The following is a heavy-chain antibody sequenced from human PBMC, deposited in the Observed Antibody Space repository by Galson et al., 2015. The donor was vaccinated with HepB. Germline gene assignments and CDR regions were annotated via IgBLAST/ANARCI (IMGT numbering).Heavy chain of an antibody. Sequence: SLRLSCAASGFTFSSYAMSWVRQAPGKGLEWVSSISGDGGTTYYADSVRGRLTISRDNSHNTLYLQMHSLRVEDTAVYYCAKFRTDIWSAYNYWGQGTLVTVSS. CDR3: AKFRTDIWSAYNY. CDR1: GFTFSSYA. D-gene: IGHD3-3*01. V-gene: IGHV3-23*01. CDR2: ISGDGGTT. J-gene: IGHJ4*02.